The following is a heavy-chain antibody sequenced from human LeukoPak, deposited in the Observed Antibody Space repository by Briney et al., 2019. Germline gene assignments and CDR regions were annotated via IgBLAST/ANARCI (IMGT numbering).Heavy chain of an antibody. CDR2: IYKSAIT. D-gene: IGHD2-15*01. CDR3: ASCRGSCYSGQYYFHY. CDR1: GFTFSSYT. V-gene: IGHV3-66*02. Sequence: QPGGSLRLSCAASGFTFSSYTMNWVRQAPGKGLEWVSVIYKSAITYYADTVKGRFTISRDNSKNTLYLQMNSLRAEDTAVYYCASCRGSCYSGQYYFHYWGQGTLVTVSS. J-gene: IGHJ4*02.